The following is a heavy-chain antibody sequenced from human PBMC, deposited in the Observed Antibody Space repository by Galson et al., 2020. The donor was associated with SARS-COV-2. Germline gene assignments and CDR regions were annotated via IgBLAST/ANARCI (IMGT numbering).Heavy chain of an antibody. CDR3: ARDQYCSGGSCRRIHYYYGIDV. D-gene: IGHD2-15*01. Sequence: GESLKISCAASGFTFSSYWMHWVRQAPGKGLVWVSRINSDGSSTSYADSVKGRFTISRDNAKNTLYLQMNSLRAEDTAVYYCARDQYCSGGSCRRIHYYYGIDVWGQGTTVTVSS. J-gene: IGHJ6*02. CDR2: INSDGSST. V-gene: IGHV3-74*01. CDR1: GFTFSSYW.